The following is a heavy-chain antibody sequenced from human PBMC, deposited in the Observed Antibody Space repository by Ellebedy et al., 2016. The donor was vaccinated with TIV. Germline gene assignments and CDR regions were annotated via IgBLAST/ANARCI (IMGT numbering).Heavy chain of an antibody. CDR1: GFSFSNFA. CDR3: AKLDSSGYYYGRFDY. V-gene: IGHV3-23*01. J-gene: IGHJ4*02. CDR2: ISASGIST. Sequence: GESLKISCAASGFSFSNFAMTWVRQAPGKGLEWVSSISASGISTDYADSVRGRVTISRDNSRNTLYLQMDSLRADDTAVYYCAKLDSSGYYYGRFDYWGQGTLVTVSS. D-gene: IGHD3-22*01.